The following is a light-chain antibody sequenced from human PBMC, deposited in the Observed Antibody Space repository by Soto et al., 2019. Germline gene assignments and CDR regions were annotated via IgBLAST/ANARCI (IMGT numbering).Light chain of an antibody. Sequence: EIVSTQSPATLSLSPGERATLSCRASQSVSSYLAWYQQKPGQAPRLLIYDASNRATGIPARFSGSGSGTGFTLTISSLEPEDFAVYYCQQRSNWPPGFTFGPGTKVDIK. CDR3: QQRSNWPPGFT. J-gene: IGKJ3*01. V-gene: IGKV3-11*01. CDR2: DAS. CDR1: QSVSSY.